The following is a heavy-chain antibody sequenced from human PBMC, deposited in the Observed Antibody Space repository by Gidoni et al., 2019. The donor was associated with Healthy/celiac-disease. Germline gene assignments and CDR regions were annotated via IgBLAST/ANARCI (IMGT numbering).Heavy chain of an antibody. Sequence: QVQLVESGGGVVQPGRSLRLSCAASGFTFSSYAMHWVRQAPGKGLEWVAVISYDGSNKYYADSVKGRFTISRDNSKNTLYLQMNSLRAEGTAVYYCARDLSEGYYGSGTPPPGWGQGTLVTVSS. V-gene: IGHV3-30-3*01. CDR1: GFTFSSYA. CDR2: ISYDGSNK. J-gene: IGHJ4*02. CDR3: ARDLSEGYYGSGTPPPG. D-gene: IGHD3-10*01.